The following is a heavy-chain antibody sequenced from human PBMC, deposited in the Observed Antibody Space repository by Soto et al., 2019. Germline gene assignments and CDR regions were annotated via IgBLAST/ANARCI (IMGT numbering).Heavy chain of an antibody. CDR2: ISGSGGST. J-gene: IGHJ4*02. Sequence: VGSLRLSCAASGFTFDSCAMSWVRQAPGKGLEWILGISGSGGSTYYADSVKGRFTISRDNSKNTVYLQMNSLRADDTAVYYCAKGKTSGWYYFDFWGQGTLVTVSS. V-gene: IGHV3-23*01. CDR1: GFTFDSCA. CDR3: AKGKTSGWYYFDF. D-gene: IGHD6-19*01.